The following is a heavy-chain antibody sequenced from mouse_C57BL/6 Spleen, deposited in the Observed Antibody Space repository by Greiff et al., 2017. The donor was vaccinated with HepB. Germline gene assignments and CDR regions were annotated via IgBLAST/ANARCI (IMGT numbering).Heavy chain of an antibody. Sequence: VQLQQPGAELVKPGASVKLSCKASGYTFTSYWMQWVKQRPGQGLEWIGEIDPSDSYTNYNQKFKGKATLTVDTSSSTAYMQLSSLTSEDSAVYYCARYAPYFDVWGTGTTVTVSS. CDR3: ARYAPYFDV. CDR1: GYTFTSYW. CDR2: IDPSDSYT. V-gene: IGHV1-50*01. J-gene: IGHJ1*03.